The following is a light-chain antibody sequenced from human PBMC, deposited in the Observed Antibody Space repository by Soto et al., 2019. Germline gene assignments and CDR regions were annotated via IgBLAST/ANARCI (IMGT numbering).Light chain of an antibody. CDR1: TSNIGATYD. CDR3: QSYDSRVYGWV. J-gene: IGLJ3*02. Sequence: QSVLTQPPSVSGAPGQRVTIPCTGGTSNIGATYDVQWYQQLPGTAPKLLIYANNNRPSGVPDRFSASKSGTSASLAITGLQTEDEADYYCQSYDSRVYGWVFGGWTKLTVL. CDR2: ANN. V-gene: IGLV1-40*01.